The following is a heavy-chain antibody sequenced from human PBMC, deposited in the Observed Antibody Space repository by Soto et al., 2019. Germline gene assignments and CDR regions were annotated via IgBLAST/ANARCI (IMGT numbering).Heavy chain of an antibody. Sequence: GASVKVSCKASGGTFSSYAISWVRQAPGQGLEWMGGIIPIFGTANYAQKFQGRVTMTTDTSTSTAYMELRSLRSDDTAVYYCARGGIAVAGTLLLRPLGYYYGMDVWGQGTTVTSP. CDR3: ARGGIAVAGTLLLRPLGYYYGMDV. D-gene: IGHD6-19*01. J-gene: IGHJ6*02. V-gene: IGHV1-69*05. CDR1: GGTFSSYA. CDR2: IIPIFGTA.